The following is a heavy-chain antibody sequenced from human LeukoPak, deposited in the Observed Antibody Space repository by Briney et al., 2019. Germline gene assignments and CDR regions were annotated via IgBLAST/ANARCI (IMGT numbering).Heavy chain of an antibody. CDR2: IIPIFGTA. CDR3: ARRSSSSNWFDP. Sequence: ASVKVSCKASGGTFSSYAISWVRQAPGQGLEWMGGIIPIFGTANYAQKFQGTVPITTHQSTSTAYMELSSLRSEDTAVYYCARRSSSSNWFDPWGQGTLVTVSS. CDR1: GGTFSSYA. D-gene: IGHD6-6*01. J-gene: IGHJ5*02. V-gene: IGHV1-69*05.